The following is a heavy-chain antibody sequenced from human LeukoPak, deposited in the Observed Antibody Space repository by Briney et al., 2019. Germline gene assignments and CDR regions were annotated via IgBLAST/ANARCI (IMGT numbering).Heavy chain of an antibody. CDR1: GFTFSSYW. V-gene: IGHV3-74*01. CDR2: INSDGSST. D-gene: IGHD4-17*01. CDR3: ARSETLDYGDYPLNWFDP. J-gene: IGHJ5*02. Sequence: GGSLRLSCAASGFTFSSYWMHWVRQAPGKGLVWVSRINSDGSSTSYADSVKGRFTISRDNSKNTLYLQMNSLRAEDTAVYYCARSETLDYGDYPLNWFDPWGQGTLVTVSS.